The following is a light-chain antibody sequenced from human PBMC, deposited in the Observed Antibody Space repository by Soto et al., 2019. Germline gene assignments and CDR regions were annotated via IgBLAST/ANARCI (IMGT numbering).Light chain of an antibody. CDR3: QQSYSTPT. J-gene: IGKJ4*01. CDR2: SSS. CDR1: QSVSSSY. Sequence: EIVLTQSPGTLSLSPGERATLSCRASQSVSSSYLAWYQQKPGQAPRLLIYSSSSRATGIPDRFSGSGSGTDFLLTISSLQPEDFATYYCQQSYSTPTFGGGTKVDIK. V-gene: IGKV3-20*01.